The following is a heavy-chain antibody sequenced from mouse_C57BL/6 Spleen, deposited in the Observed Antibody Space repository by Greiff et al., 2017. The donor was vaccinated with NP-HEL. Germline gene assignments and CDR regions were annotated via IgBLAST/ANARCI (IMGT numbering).Heavy chain of an antibody. CDR2: IHPNSGST. CDR3: AKGSYYGSSPDY. V-gene: IGHV1-64*01. Sequence: QVQLKQPGAELVKPGASVKLSCKASGYTFTSYWMHWVKQRPGQGLEWIGMIHPNSGSTNYNEKFKSKATLTVDKSSSTAYMQLSSLTSEDSAVYYCAKGSYYGSSPDYWGKGTTLTVSS. CDR1: GYTFTSYW. J-gene: IGHJ2*01. D-gene: IGHD1-1*01.